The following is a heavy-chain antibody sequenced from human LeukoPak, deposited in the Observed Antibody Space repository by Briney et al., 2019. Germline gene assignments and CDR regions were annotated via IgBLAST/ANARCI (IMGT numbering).Heavy chain of an antibody. CDR1: GYTFTGYY. V-gene: IGHV1-2*02. CDR2: INPNSGGT. CDR3: AVHDYGDPMVDY. D-gene: IGHD4-17*01. J-gene: IGHJ4*02. Sequence: GASVKVSCKASGYTFTGYYMHWVRQAPGQGLESMGWINPNSGGTNYAQKFQGRVTMTRDTSISTAYMELSRLRSDDTAVYYCAVHDYGDPMVDYWGQGTLVTVSS.